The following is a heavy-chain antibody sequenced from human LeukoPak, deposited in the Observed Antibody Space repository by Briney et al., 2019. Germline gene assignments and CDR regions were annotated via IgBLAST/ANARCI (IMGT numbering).Heavy chain of an antibody. CDR2: INHSGST. CDR3: ARGANKDIVVVPAATPTNHYYGMDV. Sequence: SETLSLTCAVYGGSFSGYYWSWIRQPPGKGLEWIGEINHSGSTNYNPSLKSRVTISVDTSKNQFSLKLSSVTAADTAVYYCARGANKDIVVVPAATPTNHYYGMDVWGQGTTVTVSS. V-gene: IGHV4-34*01. J-gene: IGHJ6*02. D-gene: IGHD2-2*01. CDR1: GGSFSGYY.